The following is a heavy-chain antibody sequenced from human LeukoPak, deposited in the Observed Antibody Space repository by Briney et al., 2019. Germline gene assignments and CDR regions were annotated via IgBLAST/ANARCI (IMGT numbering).Heavy chain of an antibody. D-gene: IGHD4-17*01. CDR1: GFTFSSYA. Sequence: GGSLRLSCAASGFTFSSYAMHWVRHAPGKGLEWVAVISYDGSNKYYADSVKGRFTISRDNAKNSLYLQMNSLRAEDTAVYYCASRGDYEPPLYWYFDLWGRGTLVTVPS. V-gene: IGHV3-30-3*01. CDR3: ASRGDYEPPLYWYFDL. CDR2: ISYDGSNK. J-gene: IGHJ2*01.